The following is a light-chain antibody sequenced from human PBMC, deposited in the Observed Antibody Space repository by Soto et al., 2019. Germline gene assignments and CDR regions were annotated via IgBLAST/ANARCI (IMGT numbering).Light chain of an antibody. CDR2: EDT. V-gene: IGLV6-57*02. CDR1: SGSIATNY. Sequence: NFMLTQPHSVSESPGKKVTISCTGSSGSIATNYVQWYQQRPGSAPTTVIYEDTQRPSGVPERFSGSIDSSSNSASLTISGLKTEDEADYYCQSYDGSNPDVVFSGGTKLTVL. CDR3: QSYDGSNPDVV. J-gene: IGLJ2*01.